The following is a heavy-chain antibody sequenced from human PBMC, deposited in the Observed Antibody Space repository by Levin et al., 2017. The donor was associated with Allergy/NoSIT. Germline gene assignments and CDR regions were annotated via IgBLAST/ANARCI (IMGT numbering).Heavy chain of an antibody. Sequence: GGSLRLSCAASGFTFSSYGMHWVRQAPGKGLEWVAVISYDGSNKYYADSVKGRFTISRDNSKNTLYLQMNSLRAEDTAVYYCAKSWFGYMDVWGKGTTVTVSS. D-gene: IGHD3-10*01. J-gene: IGHJ6*03. CDR3: AKSWFGYMDV. V-gene: IGHV3-30*18. CDR1: GFTFSSYG. CDR2: ISYDGSNK.